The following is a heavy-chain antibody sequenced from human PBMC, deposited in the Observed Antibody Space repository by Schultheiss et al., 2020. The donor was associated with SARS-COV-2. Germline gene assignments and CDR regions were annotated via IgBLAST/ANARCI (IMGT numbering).Heavy chain of an antibody. J-gene: IGHJ5*02. D-gene: IGHD1-26*01. V-gene: IGHV3-23*01. CDR1: GFTFSSYA. CDR3: ARGGVGATFWDWFDP. Sequence: GESLKISCAASGFTFSSYAMSWVRQAPGKGLEWVSAISGSGGSTYYADSVKGRFTISRDNSKNTLYLQMNSLRAEDTAVYYCARGGVGATFWDWFDPWGQGTLVTVSS. CDR2: ISGSGGST.